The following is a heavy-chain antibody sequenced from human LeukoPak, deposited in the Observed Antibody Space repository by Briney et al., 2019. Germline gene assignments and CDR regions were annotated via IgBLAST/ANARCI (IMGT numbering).Heavy chain of an antibody. J-gene: IGHJ4*02. CDR3: ARDPESYGGGIAAAGPNYYDSN. CDR1: GFTFSSSA. CDR2: ISASGGST. D-gene: IGHD6-13*01. Sequence: GGSLRLSCAASGFTFSSSAMSWVRQVPGKGLEWVSGISASGGSTYYADSVRGRFTISRDNSKNTLYVQMNSLRDEDTAVYYCARDPESYGGGIAAAGPNYYDSNWGQGTLVTVSS. V-gene: IGHV3-23*01.